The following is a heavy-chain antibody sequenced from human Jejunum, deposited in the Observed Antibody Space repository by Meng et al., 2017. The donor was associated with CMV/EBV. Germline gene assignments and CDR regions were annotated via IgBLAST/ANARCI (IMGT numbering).Heavy chain of an antibody. CDR1: GFTFSNNW. CDR2: IKEDGSEE. J-gene: IGHJ4*02. V-gene: IGHV3-7*01. Sequence: VASGFTFSNNWMSWVRQVPGKGLEWLANIKEDGSEEYYVDSVKGRFTISRDNAQNTLYLQMNSLTAEDTGVYYCANTKYSGTYFDFWGQGTLVTVSS. CDR3: ANTKYSGTYFDF. D-gene: IGHD1-26*01.